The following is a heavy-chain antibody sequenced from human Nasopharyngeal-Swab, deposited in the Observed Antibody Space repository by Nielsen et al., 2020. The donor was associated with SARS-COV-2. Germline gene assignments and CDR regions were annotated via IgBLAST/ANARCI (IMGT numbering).Heavy chain of an antibody. V-gene: IGHV4-38-2*02. D-gene: IGHD2-21*01. CDR1: GYSISSGYY. CDR2: IYHSGNT. J-gene: IGHJ4*02. Sequence: SETLSLTCTLSGYSISSGYYWGWIRQPPGKGLEWIASIYHSGNTYYNPSLKSRVTISVDTSKNQFSLKLNSVTAADTALYFCVHLWLPGFWGQGTLVTVSS. CDR3: VHLWLPGF.